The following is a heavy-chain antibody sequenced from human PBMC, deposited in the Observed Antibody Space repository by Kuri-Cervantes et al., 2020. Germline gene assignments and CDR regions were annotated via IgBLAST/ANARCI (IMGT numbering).Heavy chain of an antibody. J-gene: IGHJ6*02. CDR3: AHAIRQQLVSYTYYYGMDV. D-gene: IGHD6-13*01. V-gene: IGHV2-5*02. CDR1: GFSLTTSGVA. Sequence: SGPTLVKPTQTLTLTCTFSGFSLTTSGVAVGWIRQPPGKALKWLALNYWDDDKRYSTSLKSRLTITKDTSKNQVVLIMTNMDPVDTATYYCAHAIRQQLVSYTYYYGMDVWGQGTTVTVSS. CDR2: NYWDDDK.